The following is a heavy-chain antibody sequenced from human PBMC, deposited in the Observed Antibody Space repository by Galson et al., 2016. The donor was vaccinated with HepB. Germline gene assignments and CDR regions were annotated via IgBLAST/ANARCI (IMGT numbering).Heavy chain of an antibody. CDR1: GFTFSSYA. CDR3: ARDRSNYAGPYYGLDV. Sequence: SLRLSCAASGFTFSSYAMSWVRQAPGKGLEWVSGISGSSGSAEKYADSVQGRFTISRDNAKNSMYLQMNSLRVEDTAVYYCARDRSNYAGPYYGLDVWGEGTTVTVSS. J-gene: IGHJ6*04. CDR2: ISGSSGSAE. V-gene: IGHV3-23*01. D-gene: IGHD4-11*01.